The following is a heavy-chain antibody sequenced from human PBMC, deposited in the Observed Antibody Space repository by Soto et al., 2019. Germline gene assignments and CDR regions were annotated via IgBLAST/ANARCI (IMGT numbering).Heavy chain of an antibody. J-gene: IGHJ6*02. D-gene: IGHD3-10*01. CDR2: ISGSGGST. Sequence: GSLRLSCAASGFTFSSYAMSWVRQAPGKGLEWVSAISGSGGSTYYADSVKGRFAISRDNSKNTLYLQMNSLRAEDTAVYYCAKIRVRGVITSYYYGMDVWGQGTTVTVSS. CDR3: AKIRVRGVITSYYYGMDV. CDR1: GFTFSSYA. V-gene: IGHV3-23*01.